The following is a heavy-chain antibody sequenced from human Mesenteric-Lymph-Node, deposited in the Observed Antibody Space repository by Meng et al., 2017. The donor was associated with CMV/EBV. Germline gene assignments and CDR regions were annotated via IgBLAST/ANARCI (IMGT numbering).Heavy chain of an antibody. CDR2: INHSGST. Sequence: SFSGYYWSWIRQPPGKGLEWIGEINHSGSTNYNPSLKSRVTISVDTSKNQFSLKLSSVTAADTAVYYCARYYDFWSGYSILIYGMDVWGQGTTVTVSS. CDR1: SFSGYY. J-gene: IGHJ6*02. D-gene: IGHD3-3*01. CDR3: ARYYDFWSGYSILIYGMDV. V-gene: IGHV4-34*01.